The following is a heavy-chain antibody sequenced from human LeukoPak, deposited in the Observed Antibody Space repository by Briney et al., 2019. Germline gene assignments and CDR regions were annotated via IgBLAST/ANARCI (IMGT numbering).Heavy chain of an antibody. V-gene: IGHV1-2*04. J-gene: IGHJ4*02. D-gene: IGHD3-10*02. CDR3: AREKSVASGIHPAVRGGYYFDY. CDR2: INPNSGGT. CDR1: GYTFTGYY. Sequence: ASVKVSCKASGYTFTGYYMHWVRQAPGQGLEWMGWINPNSGGTNYAQKFQGWVTMTRDTSISTAYMELSRLRSDDTAVYYCAREKSVASGIHPAVRGGYYFDYWGQGTLVTVSS.